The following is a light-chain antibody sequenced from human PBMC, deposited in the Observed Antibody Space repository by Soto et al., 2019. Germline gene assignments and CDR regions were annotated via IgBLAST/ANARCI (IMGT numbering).Light chain of an antibody. CDR1: SSDVGSYDL. CDR2: EDN. V-gene: IGLV2-23*01. J-gene: IGLJ3*02. CDR3: CSYAGSSTWV. Sequence: QSALTQPASVSGSPGQSITISCTGASSDVGSYDLVSWYQQHPGKAPKVVIYEDNKRPSGISDHFSGSKSGNTASLTISGLQAEDEADYYCCSYAGSSTWVFGGGTKLTVL.